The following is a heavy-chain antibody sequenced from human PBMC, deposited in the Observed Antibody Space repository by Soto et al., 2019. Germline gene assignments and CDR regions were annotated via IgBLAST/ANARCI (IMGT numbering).Heavy chain of an antibody. CDR3: ARGPTVFGVSDYYSYMDV. CDR1: GFMFDDYG. CDR2: ISARGETI. V-gene: IGHV3-9*01. D-gene: IGHD3-3*01. Sequence: ELELVESGGGWIQPGRALTLPCAASGFMFDDYGMHWVRQFPGKGLEWVAGISARGETIDYADSVKGRFTIFRDDAKDSLALQMNNVKPEDTALYFCARGPTVFGVSDYYSYMDVWGGGTTVTVSS. J-gene: IGHJ6*03.